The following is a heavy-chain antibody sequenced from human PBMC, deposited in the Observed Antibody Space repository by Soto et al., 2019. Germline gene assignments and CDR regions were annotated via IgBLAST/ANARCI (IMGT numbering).Heavy chain of an antibody. CDR3: ASDPRYFDPNWFDP. Sequence: SETLSLTCAVSGYSISSGYYWGWLRQPPGKGLEWIGSIFYSGSTNYNPSLKSRVTISVDTSKNQFSLKLSSVTAADTAVYYCASDPRYFDPNWFDPWGQGTLVTVSS. J-gene: IGHJ5*02. CDR2: IFYSGST. CDR1: GYSISSGYY. D-gene: IGHD3-9*01. V-gene: IGHV4-38-2*01.